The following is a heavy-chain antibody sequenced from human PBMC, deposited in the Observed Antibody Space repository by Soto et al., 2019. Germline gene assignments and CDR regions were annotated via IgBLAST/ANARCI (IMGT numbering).Heavy chain of an antibody. CDR3: ARESCSSTSCLNP. CDR2: ISSSSSYI. CDR1: GFTFSSYS. Sequence: GGSLRLSCAASGFTFSSYSMNWVRQAPGKGLEWVSSISSSSSYIYYADSVKGRFTISRDNAKNSLYLQMNSLRAEDTAVYYCARESCSSTSCLNPWGQGTLVTASS. V-gene: IGHV3-21*01. J-gene: IGHJ5*02. D-gene: IGHD2-2*01.